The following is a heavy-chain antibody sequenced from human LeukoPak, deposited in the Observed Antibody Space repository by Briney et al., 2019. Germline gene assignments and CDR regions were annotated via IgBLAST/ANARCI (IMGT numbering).Heavy chain of an antibody. V-gene: IGHV3-9*01. J-gene: IGHJ4*02. CDR3: GGRRASPSDSSSFYYPYDY. CDR1: GFTFDDYA. D-gene: IGHD6-13*01. Sequence: PGGSLRLSCAASGFTFDDYAMHWVRQAPGKGLEWVSGISWNSGSIGYADSVKGRFTISRDTSKNSLLLHISALRVEDTATYRCGGRRASPSDSSSFYYPYDYWGQGTPVIVSS. CDR2: ISWNSGSI.